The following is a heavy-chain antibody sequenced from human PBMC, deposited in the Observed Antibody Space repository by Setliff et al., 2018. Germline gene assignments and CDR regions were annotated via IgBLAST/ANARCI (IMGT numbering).Heavy chain of an antibody. V-gene: IGHV3-30*02. J-gene: IGHJ4*02. CDR1: GFTFSSYG. D-gene: IGHD3-22*01. CDR3: AKKEYYHDSSGYSYFDY. CDR2: IWYDGSNK. Sequence: GGSLRVSCAASGFTFSSYGMHWVRQAPGKGLEWVAVIWYDGSNKYYADSVKGRFTISRDNSKNTLYLQMNSLRAEDTAVYYCAKKEYYHDSSGYSYFDYWGQGTLVTVSS.